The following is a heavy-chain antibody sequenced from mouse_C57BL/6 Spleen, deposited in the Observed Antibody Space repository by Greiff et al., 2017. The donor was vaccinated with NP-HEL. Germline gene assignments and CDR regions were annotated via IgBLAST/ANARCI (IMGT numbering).Heavy chain of an antibody. CDR3: ARVYYGNYGWYFDV. D-gene: IGHD2-1*01. Sequence: ESGPGLVKPSQSLSLTCSVTGYSITSGYYWNWIRQFPGNKLEWMGYISYDGSNNYNPSLKNRISITRDTSKNQFFLKLNSVTTEDTDTCDCARVYYGNYGWYFDVWGTGTTVTVSS. V-gene: IGHV3-6*01. CDR1: GYSITSGYY. CDR2: ISYDGSN. J-gene: IGHJ1*03.